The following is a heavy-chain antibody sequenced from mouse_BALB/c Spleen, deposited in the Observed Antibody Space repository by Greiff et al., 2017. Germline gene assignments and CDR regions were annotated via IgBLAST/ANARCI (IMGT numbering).Heavy chain of an antibody. V-gene: IGHV3-2*02. J-gene: IGHJ4*01. CDR1: GYSITSDYA. Sequence: VQLQQSGPGLVKPSQSLSLTCTVTGYSITSDYAWNWIRQFPGNKLEWMGYISYSGSTSYNPSLKSRISITRDTSKNQFFLQLNSVTTEDTATYYCARSASTVAYAMDYWGQGTSVTVSS. D-gene: IGHD1-1*01. CDR2: ISYSGST. CDR3: ARSASTVAYAMDY.